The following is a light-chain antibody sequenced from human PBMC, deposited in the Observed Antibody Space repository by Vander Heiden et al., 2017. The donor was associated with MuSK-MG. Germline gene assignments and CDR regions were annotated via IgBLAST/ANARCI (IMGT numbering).Light chain of an antibody. Sequence: QSVLTQPPSVSGAPGQRVPISCTGSSPNSGAGYVVNWYPQLPGPAPNLLVYGNSNRPSGVPDRFSGSKSGTSASLAITGLQAEDEADYYCQSYDSSLSGVVFGGGTKLTVL. CDR1: SPNSGAGYV. CDR2: GNS. J-gene: IGLJ2*01. CDR3: QSYDSSLSGVV. V-gene: IGLV1-40*01.